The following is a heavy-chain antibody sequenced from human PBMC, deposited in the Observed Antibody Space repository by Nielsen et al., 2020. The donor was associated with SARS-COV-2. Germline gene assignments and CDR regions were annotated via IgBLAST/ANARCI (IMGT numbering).Heavy chain of an antibody. J-gene: IGHJ3*02. D-gene: IGHD1-26*01. V-gene: IGHV1-46*01. CDR2: INPSGGST. Sequence: ASVKVSCKASGYTFTSYYMHWVRQAPGQGLEWMGIINPSGGSTSYAQKFQGRVTMTRDTSTSTVYMELSSLRSEDTAVYYCARVKGITRNSGSYQKLFDAFDIWGQGTMVTVSS. CDR1: GYTFTSYY. CDR3: ARVKGITRNSGSYQKLFDAFDI.